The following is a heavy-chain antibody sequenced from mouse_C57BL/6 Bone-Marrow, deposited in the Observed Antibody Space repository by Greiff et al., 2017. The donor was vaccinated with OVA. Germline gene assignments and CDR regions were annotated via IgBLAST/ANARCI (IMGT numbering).Heavy chain of an antibody. V-gene: IGHV1-42*01. CDR1: GYSFTGYY. CDR3: ARNRWLLDY. CDR2: INPSTGGT. D-gene: IGHD2-3*01. J-gene: IGHJ2*01. Sequence: VQLKESGPELVKPGASVKISCKASGYSFTGYYMNWVKQSPEKSLEWIGEINPSTGGTTYNQKFKAKATLTVDKSSSTAYMQLKSLTSEDSAVYYCARNRWLLDYWGQGTTLTVSS.